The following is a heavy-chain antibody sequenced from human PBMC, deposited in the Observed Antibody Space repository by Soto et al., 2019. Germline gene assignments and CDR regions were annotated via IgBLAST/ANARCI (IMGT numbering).Heavy chain of an antibody. D-gene: IGHD2-8*01. CDR1: GFTFSSYS. Sequence: GVSLRLSCAASGFTFSSYSMNWVRQAPGKGLEWVSSISSSSSYIYYADSVKGRFTISRDNAKNSLYLQMNSLRAEDTAVYYCARDAHIVLMVYAAYYFDYWGQGTLVTVSS. V-gene: IGHV3-21*01. CDR3: ARDAHIVLMVYAAYYFDY. CDR2: ISSSSSYI. J-gene: IGHJ4*02.